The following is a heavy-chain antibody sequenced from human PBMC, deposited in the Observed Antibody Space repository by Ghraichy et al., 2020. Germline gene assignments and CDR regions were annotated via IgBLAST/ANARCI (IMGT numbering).Heavy chain of an antibody. J-gene: IGHJ6*02. V-gene: IGHV3-48*02. Sequence: GGSLRLSCVGSGFTFSTYSMNWVRQAPGKGLEWVSYFTSSSRTKSYADSVKGRFTISKDNAQNSLYLQMNSLRDEDTAVYYCARGSTVVRFYYYDGMDVWGQGTTVTVSS. CDR2: FTSSSRTK. CDR1: GFTFSTYS. D-gene: IGHD4-23*01. CDR3: ARGSTVVRFYYYDGMDV.